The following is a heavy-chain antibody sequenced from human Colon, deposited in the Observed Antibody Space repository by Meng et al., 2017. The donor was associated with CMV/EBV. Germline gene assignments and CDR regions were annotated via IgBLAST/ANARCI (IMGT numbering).Heavy chain of an antibody. J-gene: IGHJ1*01. Sequence: QVQLVQSGAGVRMPGASVKVSCKASGYSFTGYYIHWVRQAPGQGLEWMGWMDPTTGRTDYAQKFQGTVTMTRDTSISTAYLELSRLTSDDTAVYYCASHSSYVWGSHHWGQGTLVTASS. CDR3: ASHSSYVWGSHH. CDR2: MDPTTGRT. V-gene: IGHV1-2*02. CDR1: GYSFTGYY. D-gene: IGHD3-16*01.